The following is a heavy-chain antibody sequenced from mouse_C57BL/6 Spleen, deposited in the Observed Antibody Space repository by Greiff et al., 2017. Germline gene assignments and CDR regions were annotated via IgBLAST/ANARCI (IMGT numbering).Heavy chain of an antibody. D-gene: IGHD2-5*01. J-gene: IGHJ1*03. Sequence: EVKLVESGGGLVQPGGSLKLSCAASGFTFSDYGMAWVRQAPRKGPEWVAFISTFAYSIYYADTVTGRFTLSRENAKNTLYLEMSSLRSEDTAMYYCARQAYYSTCYWDFDVWGTGTTVTVSS. CDR2: ISTFAYSI. CDR3: ARQAYYSTCYWDFDV. V-gene: IGHV5-15*04. CDR1: GFTFSDYG.